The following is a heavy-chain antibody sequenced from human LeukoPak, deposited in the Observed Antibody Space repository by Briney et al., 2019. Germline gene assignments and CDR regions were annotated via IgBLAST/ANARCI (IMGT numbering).Heavy chain of an antibody. V-gene: IGHV3-30*03. J-gene: IGHJ4*02. D-gene: IGHD5-12*01. CDR3: TTKVMRGNLGNDYDD. CDR2: ISSDGIDK. CDR1: GVTFRNYG. Sequence: GGSLRLSCSVSGVTFRNYGMHWVRQAPGKGLEWVALISSDGIDKLYGASVKGRFTISRDDSKSTLYLQMNSLTAEDTAVYYCTTKVMRGNLGNDYDDWGQGTLVTVSS.